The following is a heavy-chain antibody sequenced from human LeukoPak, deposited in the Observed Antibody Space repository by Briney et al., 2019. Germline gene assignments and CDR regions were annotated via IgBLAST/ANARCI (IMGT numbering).Heavy chain of an antibody. CDR3: ARVVRIGSGPYYFVS. J-gene: IGHJ4*02. Sequence: ASVKVSCMASGYTFTGYYMHWVRQAPGQGREGMGLINPNSGGTNYAQKFQGRVTMTRDTSISTAYMELSRLRSDDTAGYYFARVVRIGSGPYYFVSWGPRNLVTVS. CDR2: INPNSGGT. D-gene: IGHD3-3*01. CDR1: GYTFTGYY. V-gene: IGHV1-2*02.